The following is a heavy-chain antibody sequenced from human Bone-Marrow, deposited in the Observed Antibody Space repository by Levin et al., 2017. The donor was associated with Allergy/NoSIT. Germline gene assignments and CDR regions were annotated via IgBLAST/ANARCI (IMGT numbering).Heavy chain of an antibody. J-gene: IGHJ4*02. Sequence: PGGSLRLSCAASGFTFSDAWMIWVRQAPGKGLEWVGRIKSNTDGGTTDYAAPVKGRFTVSRDDSKNTLYLQMNSLKTEDTAVYYCSAGYSSGWRDYWGQGTLVTVSS. V-gene: IGHV3-15*01. CDR1: GFTFSDAW. CDR3: SAGYSSGWRDY. D-gene: IGHD6-19*01. CDR2: IKSNTDGGTT.